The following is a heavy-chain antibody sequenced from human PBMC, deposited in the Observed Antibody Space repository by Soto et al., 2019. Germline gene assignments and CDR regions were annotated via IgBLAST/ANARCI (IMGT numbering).Heavy chain of an antibody. V-gene: IGHV3-53*01. J-gene: IGHJ5*02. CDR3: ARGYGGAVAANRFDP. CDR2: IHSDGAT. Sequence: EVQLVESGGGLIQPGGSLRLSCAASGFTVSSNYMTWVRQAPGKGLEWVSVIHSDGATYYADSVKGRFTISRDTSQNTLHLQMSSLRAEDTALYYCARGYGGAVAANRFDPRGQGTLVTVSS. D-gene: IGHD6-19*01. CDR1: GFTVSSNY.